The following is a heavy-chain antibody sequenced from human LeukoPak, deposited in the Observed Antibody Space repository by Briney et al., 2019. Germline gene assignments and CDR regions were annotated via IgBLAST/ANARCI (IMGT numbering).Heavy chain of an antibody. CDR2: ISGSGGST. V-gene: IGHV3-23*01. CDR3: AKDSRGLYGDYVNY. Sequence: ETLSLTCAVYGGSFSGYYWSWVRQAPGKGLEWVSAISGSGGSTYYADSVKGRFTISRDNSKNTLYLQMNSLRAEDTAVYYCAKDSRGLYGDYVNYWGQGTLVTVSS. CDR1: GGSFSGYY. J-gene: IGHJ4*02. D-gene: IGHD4-17*01.